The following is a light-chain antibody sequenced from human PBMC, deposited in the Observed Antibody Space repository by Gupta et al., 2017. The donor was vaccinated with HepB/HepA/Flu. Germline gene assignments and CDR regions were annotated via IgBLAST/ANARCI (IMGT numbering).Light chain of an antibody. CDR2: KAS. Sequence: DIQMNQSPSTLSASVGDRVNIPCQASQSIRFWVAWYQQKTRSAPKLLIAKASNLDSGVPSRFSGRCSGTEFTLTISSLHPDDFATYYRQYYSRSSRTFGQGTQVEIK. CDR1: QSIRFW. V-gene: IGKV1-5*03. CDR3: QYYSRSSRT. J-gene: IGKJ1*01.